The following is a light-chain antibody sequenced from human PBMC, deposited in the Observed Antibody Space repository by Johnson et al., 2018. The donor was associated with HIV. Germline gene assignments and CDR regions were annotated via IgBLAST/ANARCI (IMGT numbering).Light chain of an antibody. CDR2: DNH. J-gene: IGLJ1*01. CDR1: SSNIGNNY. Sequence: QSVLTQPPSVSEAPGQKVTISCSGSSSNIGNNYVSWYQQVPGTAPKLLIYDNHKRPSGIPDRLSGSKSGTSATLGITGLQTGDEADYYCGTWDSSLSAYVFGTGTKVTVL. CDR3: GTWDSSLSAYV. V-gene: IGLV1-51*01.